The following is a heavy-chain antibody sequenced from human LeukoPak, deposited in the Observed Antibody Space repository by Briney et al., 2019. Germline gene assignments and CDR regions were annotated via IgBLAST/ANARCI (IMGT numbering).Heavy chain of an antibody. D-gene: IGHD6-19*01. J-gene: IGHJ4*02. CDR2: IHPDGNST. Sequence: GGSLRLSCAASGFTFSSSSMHWVRQAAGTGLVWVSRIHPDGNSTDYADSVKGRFTISRDNAKNTLYLQMNSLRAEDTAVYYCAREDPVAYGNDFDYWGQGTLVTVSS. CDR3: AREDPVAYGNDFDY. CDR1: GFTFSSSS. V-gene: IGHV3-74*01.